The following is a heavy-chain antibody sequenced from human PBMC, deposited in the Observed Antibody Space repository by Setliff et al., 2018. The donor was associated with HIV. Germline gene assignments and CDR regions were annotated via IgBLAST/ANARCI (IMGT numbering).Heavy chain of an antibody. CDR2: MNPSGAT. CDR1: GYTLTNYD. V-gene: IGHV1-8*02. Sequence: ASVKVSCKASGYTLTNYDINWVRQATGQGLEWMGWMNPSGATGYAQEFQGRVTMTRDTSISTAYMELSSLRSEDTAVYYCARSGYKKGGWFEPVFYYHMDVWGKGTTVTVSS. J-gene: IGHJ6*03. D-gene: IGHD1-20*01. CDR3: ARSGYKKGGWFEPVFYYHMDV.